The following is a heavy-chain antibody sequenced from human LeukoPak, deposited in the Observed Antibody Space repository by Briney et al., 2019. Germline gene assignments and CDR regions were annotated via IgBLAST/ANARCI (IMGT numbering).Heavy chain of an antibody. J-gene: IGHJ3*02. V-gene: IGHV4-4*02. Sequence: SGTLSLTFAVSGGSISSSNWWSWVRQPPGKGLEWIGEIYHSGSTNYNPSLKSRVTISVDKSKNQFSLKLSSVTAADTAVYYCARTKTGYFYDAFDIWGQGTMVTVSS. D-gene: IGHD3-9*01. CDR2: IYHSGST. CDR1: GGSISSSNW. CDR3: ARTKTGYFYDAFDI.